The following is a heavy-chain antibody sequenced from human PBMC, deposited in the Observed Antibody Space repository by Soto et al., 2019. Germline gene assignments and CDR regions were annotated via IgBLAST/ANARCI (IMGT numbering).Heavy chain of an antibody. CDR3: AKGFSAMVTNAFDI. V-gene: IGHV3-73*01. CDR2: IRSKANSYAT. CDR1: GFTVSHNY. D-gene: IGHD5-18*01. J-gene: IGHJ3*02. Sequence: GGSLRLSCVASGFTVSHNYMSWVRQASGKGLEWVGRIRSKANSYATAYAASVKGRFTISRDDSKNTLYLQMNSLRAEDTAVYYCAKGFSAMVTNAFDIWGQGTMVTVSS.